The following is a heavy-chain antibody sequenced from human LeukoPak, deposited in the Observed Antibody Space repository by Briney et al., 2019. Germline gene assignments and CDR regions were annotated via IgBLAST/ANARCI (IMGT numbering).Heavy chain of an antibody. V-gene: IGHV3-48*04. J-gene: IGHJ4*02. D-gene: IGHD5-18*01. CDR2: ISGSSSTI. Sequence: RPGGSLRLSCAASAFTFSSYSMSWVRLAPGKGLEWVSYISGSSSTIYYADSVEGRFTISRDNAKNSLYLQMNSLRVEDTAVYYCARGGYGYGFFDFWGQGTLVTVSS. CDR3: ARGGYGYGFFDF. CDR1: AFTFSSYS.